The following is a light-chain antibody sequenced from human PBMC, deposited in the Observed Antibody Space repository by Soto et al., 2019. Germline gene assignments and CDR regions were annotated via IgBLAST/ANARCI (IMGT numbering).Light chain of an antibody. CDR3: QQYTNWPKT. J-gene: IGKJ1*01. CDR1: QSVSNN. V-gene: IGKV3D-15*01. Sequence: EIVMTQSPATLSVSPGDRATLSCRASQSVSNNLAWYQQKPGQAPRLLMYGASTRATGIPERFSGSGSGAEFILTISSLQSEDFAVYYCQQYTNWPKTFGQGTKVDI. CDR2: GAS.